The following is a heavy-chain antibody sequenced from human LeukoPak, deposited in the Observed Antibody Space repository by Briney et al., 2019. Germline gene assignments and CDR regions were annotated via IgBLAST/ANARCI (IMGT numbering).Heavy chain of an antibody. D-gene: IGHD6-6*01. Sequence: GESLKISCKGSGYSFSSYWIGWVRQMPGKGLELIGVIYPGDSDARYSPSFQGQVTISADKSISTAYLQWISLKASDTAMYFCARSRDSSSSYYFDYWGQGTLVTVS. CDR2: IYPGDSDA. J-gene: IGHJ4*02. CDR3: ARSRDSSSSYYFDY. CDR1: GYSFSSYW. V-gene: IGHV5-51*01.